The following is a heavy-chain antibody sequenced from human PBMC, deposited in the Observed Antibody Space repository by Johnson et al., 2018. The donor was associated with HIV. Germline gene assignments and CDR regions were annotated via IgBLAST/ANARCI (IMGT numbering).Heavy chain of an antibody. CDR1: GFTVSSNE. D-gene: IGHD2-21*01. V-gene: IGHV3-38-3*01. CDR2: ISGGST. J-gene: IGHJ3*02. Sequence: VQLVESRGVLVQPGGSLRLSCAASGFTVSSNEMSWVRQAPGKGLEWVSSISGGSTYYADSVKGRFTISRDNSKNTLYLQMNNLRAEDTAVYYCVRDDGSDFEAFDIWGLGTMVTVSS. CDR3: VRDDGSDFEAFDI.